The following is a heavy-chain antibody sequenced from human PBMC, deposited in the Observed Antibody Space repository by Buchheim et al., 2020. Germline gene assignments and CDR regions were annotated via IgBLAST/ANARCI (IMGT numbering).Heavy chain of an antibody. J-gene: IGHJ4*02. Sequence: QVQLVQSGAEVKKPGASVKVSCKASGYTFTSYYMHWVRQAPGQGLEWMGIINPSGGSTSYAQKFQGRDTMTRDTSTSTVYMELSSLRSEDTAVYYCARVPSRDYGGNRGGLQPWGQGTL. V-gene: IGHV1-46*01. CDR1: GYTFTSYY. CDR3: ARVPSRDYGGNRGGLQP. D-gene: IGHD4-23*01. CDR2: INPSGGST.